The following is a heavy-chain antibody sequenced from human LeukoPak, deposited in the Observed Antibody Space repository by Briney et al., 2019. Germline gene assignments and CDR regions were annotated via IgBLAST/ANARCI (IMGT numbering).Heavy chain of an antibody. J-gene: IGHJ4*02. CDR3: ARDSNWGFDY. D-gene: IGHD7-27*01. V-gene: IGHV3-33*01. CDR1: GFTFSNYG. Sequence: PGGSLRLSCAASGFTFSNYGMHWVRQAPGKGLEWVALIWSDGSTQDYADSVKGRFTISRDNARNSLYLQMNSLRDEDTAVYYCARDSNWGFDYWGQGTLVSVSS. CDR2: IWSDGSTQ.